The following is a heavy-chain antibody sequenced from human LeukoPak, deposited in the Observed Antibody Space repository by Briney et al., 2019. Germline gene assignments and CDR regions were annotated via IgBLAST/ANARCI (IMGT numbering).Heavy chain of an antibody. V-gene: IGHV1-69*13. CDR3: ARSPWELSPTNNWFDP. D-gene: IGHD3-16*02. CDR1: GGTFSSYA. Sequence: ASVKVSCKASGGTFSSYAISWVRQAPGQGLERKGGIIPIFGTANYAQKFQGRTADESTSTAYMELSSLRSEDTAVYYCARSPWELSPTNNWFDPWGQGTLVTVSS. J-gene: IGHJ5*02. CDR2: IIPIFGTA.